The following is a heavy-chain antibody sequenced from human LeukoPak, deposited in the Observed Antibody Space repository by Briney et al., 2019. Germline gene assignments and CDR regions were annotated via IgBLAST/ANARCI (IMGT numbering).Heavy chain of an antibody. CDR1: GFSFSSYA. Sequence: PGGSLRLSCAASGFSFSSYAIDWVRQAPGQGLEWVSSINGNGGRAKYADFVTGRFTISRDSSQNTVYLQMNSLRAEDTAVYYCAKGGDYYGSASPRFESWGQGTLVTVSS. D-gene: IGHD3-10*01. J-gene: IGHJ5*01. V-gene: IGHV3-23*01. CDR2: INGNGGRA. CDR3: AKGGDYYGSASPRFES.